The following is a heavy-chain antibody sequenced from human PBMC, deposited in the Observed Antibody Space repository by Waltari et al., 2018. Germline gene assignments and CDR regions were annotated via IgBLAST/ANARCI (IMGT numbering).Heavy chain of an antibody. D-gene: IGHD6-13*01. CDR2: SRGYVENS. CDR1: GYTFISNG. V-gene: IGHV1-18*01. CDR3: AHSDYRRSWYTMDV. J-gene: IGHJ6*02. Sequence: VKLGQSGGEVKKRGASVKGSGKAAGYTFISNGSSRVRQAPGEGVEWVGWGRLAAGEWVGWVVRSRGYVENSKYAPTFQRRVISTADTATNLAYRELTVLTADATAVYYSAHSDYRRSWYTMDVWGQGTTVSVSS.